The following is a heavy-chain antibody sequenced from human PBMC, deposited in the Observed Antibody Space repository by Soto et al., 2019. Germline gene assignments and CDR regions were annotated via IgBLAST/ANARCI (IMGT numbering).Heavy chain of an antibody. V-gene: IGHV3-21*01. CDR3: ARSGLALPYSASHWFVP. J-gene: IGHJ5*02. Sequence: GGSLRLSCAASGFTFSTYGMNWVRQAPGKGLEWLSSISDSGHYIYYADSVKGRFTISRDNAKNSLFLQMNSLRGEVTAVYYCARSGLALPYSASHWFVPLGHGTQVTVSS. D-gene: IGHD3-22*01. CDR2: ISDSGHYI. CDR1: GFTFSTYG.